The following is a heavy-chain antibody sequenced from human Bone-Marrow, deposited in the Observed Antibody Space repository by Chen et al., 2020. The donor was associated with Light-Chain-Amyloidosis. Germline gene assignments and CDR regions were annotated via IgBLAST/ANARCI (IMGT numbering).Heavy chain of an antibody. J-gene: IGHJ3*02. CDR2: SGWRGGGR. CDR3: AKDISYDDILPGYPADAFDI. Sequence: EVQLVESGGGLLQRGGSLRLSCAASGFAFSSYAMSWVRQAPGKGLVWVSSSGWRGGGRCGGDCVNGRLVISRGNSKNALFRQMNSLRAEDTAVYYCAKDISYDDILPGYPADAFDIWGQGTMVTVSS. D-gene: IGHD3-9*01. CDR1: GFAFSSYA. V-gene: IGHV3-23*04.